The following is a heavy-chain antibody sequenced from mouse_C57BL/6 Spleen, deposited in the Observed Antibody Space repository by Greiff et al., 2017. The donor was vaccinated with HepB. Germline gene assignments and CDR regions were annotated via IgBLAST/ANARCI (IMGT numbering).Heavy chain of an antibody. Sequence: EVKLVESGPELVKPGASVKISCKASGYSFTGYYMNWVKQSPEKSLEWIGEINPSTGGTTYNQKFKAKATLTVDKSSSTAYMQLKSLTSEDSAVYYCAPAAMDYWGQGTSVTVSS. J-gene: IGHJ4*01. V-gene: IGHV1-42*01. CDR1: GYSFTGYY. CDR3: APAAMDY. CDR2: INPSTGGT.